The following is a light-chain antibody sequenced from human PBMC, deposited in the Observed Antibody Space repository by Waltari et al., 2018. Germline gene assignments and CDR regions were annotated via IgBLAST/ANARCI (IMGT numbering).Light chain of an antibody. Sequence: EIVLTQSPATLSWSPGDSAALSCRASQSVSSYLAWYQQKPGQAPRLLIYDASNRATGIPARFGGYGSGTDFSLTISSLEPEDFAVYYCQQRASWPVTFGQGTRLEIK. CDR1: QSVSSY. CDR2: DAS. V-gene: IGKV3-11*01. CDR3: QQRASWPVT. J-gene: IGKJ5*01.